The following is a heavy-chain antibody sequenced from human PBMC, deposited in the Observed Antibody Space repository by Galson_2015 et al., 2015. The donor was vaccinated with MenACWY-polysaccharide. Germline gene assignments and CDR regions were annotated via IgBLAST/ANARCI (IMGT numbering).Heavy chain of an antibody. D-gene: IGHD5-12*01. J-gene: IGHJ4*02. CDR1: GGSIGSSSYY. CDR2: IYYGGRT. V-gene: IGHV4-39*01. CDR3: ARQGGSGRSHDY. Sequence: ETLSLTCTVSGGSIGSSSYYWGWIRQPPGKGLEWIGTIYYGGRTYYNPSLKSRVTISVDTSKNQFSLKLTSVTAADTAVYYCARQGGSGRSHDYWGQGTLVTVSS.